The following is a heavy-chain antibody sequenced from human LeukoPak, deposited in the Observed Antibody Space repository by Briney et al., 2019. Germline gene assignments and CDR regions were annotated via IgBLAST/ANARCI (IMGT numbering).Heavy chain of an antibody. CDR3: ASGGSMTTSGKYGY. J-gene: IGHJ4*02. CDR2: IIPILGIA. CDR1: GGTFSSYA. D-gene: IGHD4-17*01. V-gene: IGHV1-69*04. Sequence: ASVKVSCKASGGTFSSYAISWVRQAPGQGLEWMGRIIPILGIANYAQKFQGRVTITADESTSTAYMELSSLRSEDTAVYYCASGGSMTTSGKYGYWGQGTLVTVSS.